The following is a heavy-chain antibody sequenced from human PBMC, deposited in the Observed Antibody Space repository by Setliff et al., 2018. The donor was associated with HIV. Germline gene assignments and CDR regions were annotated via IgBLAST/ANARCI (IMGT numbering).Heavy chain of an antibody. V-gene: IGHV3-48*04. Sequence: GESPKISCITSGLPFNGYTMNWVRQAPGRGLECISYISYSGNTIYYADSVKGRFTISRDNAKNSLFLQMDSLRAEDTAVYYCAQGLLWGQGTVVTVSS. J-gene: IGHJ3*01. CDR1: GLPFNGYT. CDR3: AQGLL. CDR2: ISYSGNTI.